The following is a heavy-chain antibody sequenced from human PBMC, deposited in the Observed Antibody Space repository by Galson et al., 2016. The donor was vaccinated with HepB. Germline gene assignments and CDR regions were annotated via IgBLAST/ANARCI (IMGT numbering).Heavy chain of an antibody. D-gene: IGHD1-1*01. Sequence: TLSLTCTVSGGSIFNGDDHWTWIRQRPGAGLESIGYVSYSGGAFYSPSLQSRISVSLETSRRQSTLNVRSVTAADTAVYYCARGFTAGETGTSYFDSWGQGTLVTVSS. CDR1: GGSIFNGDDH. V-gene: IGHV4-31*03. CDR3: ARGFTAGETGTSYFDS. J-gene: IGHJ4*02. CDR2: VSYSGGA.